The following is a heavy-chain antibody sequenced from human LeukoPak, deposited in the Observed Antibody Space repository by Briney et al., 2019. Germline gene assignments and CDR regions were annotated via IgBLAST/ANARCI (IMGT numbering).Heavy chain of an antibody. CDR3: ASLKNYYDSSGYLVTDAFDI. D-gene: IGHD3-22*01. CDR2: INPHSGGT. V-gene: IGHV1-2*02. Sequence: EASVKVSCKASGYTFTDYYVHWVRQAPGQGLEWMGWINPHSGGTNFAQKFQGRVTMTTDTSTSTAYMELRSLKSDDTAVYYCASLKNYYDSSGYLVTDAFDIWGQGTMVTVSS. CDR1: GYTFTDYY. J-gene: IGHJ3*02.